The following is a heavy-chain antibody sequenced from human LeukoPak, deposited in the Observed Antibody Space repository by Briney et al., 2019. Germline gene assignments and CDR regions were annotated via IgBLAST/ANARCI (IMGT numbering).Heavy chain of an antibody. V-gene: IGHV4-61*01. J-gene: IGHJ4*02. CDR2: IYYSGST. CDR1: GGSVSSGSYY. CDR3: ASRDNGSGVVPDY. Sequence: SETLSLTCTVSGGSVSSGSYYWSWIRQPPGKGLEWIGYIYYSGSTNYNPSLKSRVTISVDTSKNQFSLKLSSVTAADTAVYYWASRDNGSGVVPDYWGQGTLVTVSS. D-gene: IGHD3-10*01.